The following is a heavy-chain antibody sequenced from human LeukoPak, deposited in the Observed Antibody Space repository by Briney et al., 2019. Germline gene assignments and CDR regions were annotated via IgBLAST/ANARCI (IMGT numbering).Heavy chain of an antibody. CDR2: IYYSGST. V-gene: IGHV4-59*01. CDR3: ARRSGYSYGHLDQ. D-gene: IGHD5-18*01. CDR1: GGSISSYY. Sequence: PSETLSLTCTVSGGSISSYYWSWIRQPPGKGLEWIGYIYYSGSTNYNPSLKSRVTISVDTSKNQFSLKLSSVTAADTAVYYCARRSGYSYGHLDQWGQGTLVTVSS. J-gene: IGHJ4*02.